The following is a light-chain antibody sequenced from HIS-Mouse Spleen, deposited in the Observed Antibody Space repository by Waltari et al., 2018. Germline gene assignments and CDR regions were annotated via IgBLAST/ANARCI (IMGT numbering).Light chain of an antibody. J-gene: IGKJ4*01. CDR2: GAS. Sequence: EIVLTQSPGTLSLSPGERATLPCRASQSVSSSDLAWYQQKPGQAPRLLIYGASSRATGIPDRFSGSGSGTDFTLTISRLEPEDFAVYYCQQYGSSPLTFGGGTKVEIK. CDR1: QSVSSSD. V-gene: IGKV3-20*01. CDR3: QQYGSSPLT.